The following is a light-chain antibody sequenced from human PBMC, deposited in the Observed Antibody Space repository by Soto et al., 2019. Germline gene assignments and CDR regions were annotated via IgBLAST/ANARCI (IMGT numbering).Light chain of an antibody. CDR1: SSDVGSSNL. J-gene: IGLJ1*01. Sequence: QSVLTQPASVSGSPGQSITISCTGTSSDVGSSNLVSWYQHHPGKAPKLIIYEAIKRPSGVSDRFSGSKSGNTASLTISGLQGPDEADYYCSSYTSSNTQVFGTGTKV. V-gene: IGLV2-14*02. CDR2: EAI. CDR3: SSYTSSNTQV.